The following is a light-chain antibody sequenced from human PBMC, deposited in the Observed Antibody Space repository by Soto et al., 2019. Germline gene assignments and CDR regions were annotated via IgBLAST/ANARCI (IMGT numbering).Light chain of an antibody. J-gene: IGKJ3*01. Sequence: DIQMTQSPSSLSASVGDRVTITCRASQSISSYLNWYQQKPGKAPKLLIYAASSLQSGVPSRFSGSGSGTDFTLTISSLQHEDFATYYCQQSYSTPLCTFGPGTKVDIK. V-gene: IGKV1-39*01. CDR3: QQSYSTPLCT. CDR2: AAS. CDR1: QSISSY.